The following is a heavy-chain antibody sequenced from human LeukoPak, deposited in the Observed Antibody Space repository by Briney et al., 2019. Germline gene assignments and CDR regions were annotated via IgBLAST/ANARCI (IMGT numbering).Heavy chain of an antibody. CDR3: AKDPMVRGVRGPHFYY. CDR1: GFTFSNTW. J-gene: IGHJ4*02. CDR2: ISGSGGST. Sequence: GGSLRLSCAASGFTFSNTWMSWVRQAPGKGLEWVSAISGSGGSTYHADSVKGRFTISRDNSKNTLYLQMNSLRAEDTAVYYCAKDPMVRGVRGPHFYYWGQGTLVTVSS. D-gene: IGHD3-10*01. V-gene: IGHV3-23*01.